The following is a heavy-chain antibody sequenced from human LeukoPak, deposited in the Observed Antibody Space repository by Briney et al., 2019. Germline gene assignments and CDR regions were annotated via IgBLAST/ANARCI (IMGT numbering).Heavy chain of an antibody. D-gene: IGHD3-10*01. CDR2: ISSSSSYI. CDR1: GFTFSSYS. CDR3: ARDRPYYYGSGSSYGMDV. V-gene: IGHV3-21*01. Sequence: GGSLRLSCAASGFTFSSYSMNWVRQAPGKGLEWVSSISSSSSYIYYADSVKGRFTISRDNAKNSLYLQMNSLRAEDTAVYYCARDRPYYYGSGSSYGMDVWGQGTTVTVSS. J-gene: IGHJ6*02.